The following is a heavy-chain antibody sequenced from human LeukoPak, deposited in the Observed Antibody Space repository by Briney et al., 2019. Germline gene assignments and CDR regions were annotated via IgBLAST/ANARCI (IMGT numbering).Heavy chain of an antibody. Sequence: GGSLRLSCAASGFTVNNNYMSWVRQAPGKGLEWVSVIYSGGSTYYADSVKGRLTISRDNPRNMLYMEMNSLRAEDTAVYYCSVMHRYYDGSGYWVQWGQGTLVTVSS. CDR1: GFTVNNNY. J-gene: IGHJ4*02. V-gene: IGHV3-53*01. CDR2: IYSGGST. D-gene: IGHD3-22*01. CDR3: SVMHRYYDGSGYWVQ.